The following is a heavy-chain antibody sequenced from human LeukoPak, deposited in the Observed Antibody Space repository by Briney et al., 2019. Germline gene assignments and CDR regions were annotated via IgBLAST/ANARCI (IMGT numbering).Heavy chain of an antibody. CDR2: IIPIFGTA. CDR3: ARDPRYCSSTSCYIAFDI. CDR1: GGTFSSYA. D-gene: IGHD2-2*02. J-gene: IGHJ3*02. Sequence: SVKVSCKASGGTFSSYAISWVRQAPGQGLEWMGGIIPIFGTANYAQEFQGRVTITTDESTSTAYMELSSLRSEDTAVYYCARDPRYCSSTSCYIAFDIWGQGTMVTVSS. V-gene: IGHV1-69*05.